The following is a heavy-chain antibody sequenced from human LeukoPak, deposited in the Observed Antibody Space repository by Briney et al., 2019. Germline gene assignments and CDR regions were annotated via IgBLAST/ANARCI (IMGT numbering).Heavy chain of an antibody. D-gene: IGHD3-10*01. CDR1: GFTVSSNY. CDR2: IYSGGST. Sequence: GGSLRLSCAASGFTVSSNYMSWVRQAPGKGLEWVSVIYSGGSTYYADSVKGRFTISRDNSKNTLYLQMNSLRAEDTAVYYCASERWFGELSTWGQGTLVTVSS. CDR3: ASERWFGELST. J-gene: IGHJ5*02. V-gene: IGHV3-53*01.